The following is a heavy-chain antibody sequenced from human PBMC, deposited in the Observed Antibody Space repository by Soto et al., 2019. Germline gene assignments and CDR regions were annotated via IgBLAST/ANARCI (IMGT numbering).Heavy chain of an antibody. V-gene: IGHV3-23*01. Sequence: PGGSLRLSCAASGFTFSSYAMSWVRQAPGKGLEWVSAISGSGGSTYYADSVKGRFTISRDNSKNTLYLQMNSLRAEDTAVYYCAKDRPLRRSSSGRQVGYWGQGTLVTVSS. CDR1: GFTFSSYA. CDR3: AKDRPLRRSSSGRQVGY. CDR2: ISGSGGST. J-gene: IGHJ4*02. D-gene: IGHD6-6*01.